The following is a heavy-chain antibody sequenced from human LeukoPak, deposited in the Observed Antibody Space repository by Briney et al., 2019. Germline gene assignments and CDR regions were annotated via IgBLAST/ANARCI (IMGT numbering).Heavy chain of an antibody. J-gene: IGHJ4*02. V-gene: IGHV4-39*01. Sequence: PSETLSLTCTVSGGSISSGPYYWGWIRQPPGKGLEWIGNIYYGENTYYNPSLKSRVTISIDTSKNQFYLKLSSLTAADTAVYYCARGGEIVVVTGRPDYWGQGTLVTVSS. CDR2: IYYGENT. CDR3: ARGGEIVVVTGRPDY. CDR1: GGSISSGPYY. D-gene: IGHD3-22*01.